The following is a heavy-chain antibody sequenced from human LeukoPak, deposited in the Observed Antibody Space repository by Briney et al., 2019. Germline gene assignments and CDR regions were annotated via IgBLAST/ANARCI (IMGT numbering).Heavy chain of an antibody. J-gene: IGHJ1*01. CDR3: AKGPYSSGWGEYFQH. Sequence: GGSLRLSCAASGFTFDDYAMHWVRQASGKGLEWVSGISWNSGSIGYADSVKGRFTISRDNAKNSLYLQMNSLRAEDTALYYCAKGPYSSGWGEYFQHWGQGTLVTVSS. D-gene: IGHD6-19*01. CDR2: ISWNSGSI. CDR1: GFTFDDYA. V-gene: IGHV3-9*01.